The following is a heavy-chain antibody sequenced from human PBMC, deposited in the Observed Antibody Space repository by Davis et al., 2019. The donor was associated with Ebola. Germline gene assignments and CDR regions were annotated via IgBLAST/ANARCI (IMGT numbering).Heavy chain of an antibody. D-gene: IGHD2-2*01. CDR2: ISGSGRST. J-gene: IGHJ6*02. V-gene: IGHV3-23*01. Sequence: GESLKISCAGSGFTFSSYAMSWVRQAPGKGLEWVSVISGSGRSTYYADSVKGRFTTSRDNSKNTLYLQMNTLRAEDTAVYYCAKDKGVVVPAARYYYYYGMDVWGQGTTVTVSS. CDR3: AKDKGVVVPAARYYYYYGMDV. CDR1: GFTFSSYA.